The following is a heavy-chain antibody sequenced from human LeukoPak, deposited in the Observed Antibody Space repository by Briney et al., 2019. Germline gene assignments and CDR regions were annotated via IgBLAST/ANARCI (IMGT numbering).Heavy chain of an antibody. CDR2: ISAYNGNT. J-gene: IGHJ4*02. CDR1: GYTFTSYG. V-gene: IGHV1-18*01. CDR3: ARDNKVDYDFWSGYSNGDYFDY. D-gene: IGHD3-3*01. Sequence: ASVKVSCKASGYTFTSYGISWVRQAPGQGLEWMGWISAYNGNTNYAQKLQGRVTMTTDTSTSTAYMELRSLRSDDTAVYHCARDNKVDYDFWSGYSNGDYFDYWGQGTLVTVSS.